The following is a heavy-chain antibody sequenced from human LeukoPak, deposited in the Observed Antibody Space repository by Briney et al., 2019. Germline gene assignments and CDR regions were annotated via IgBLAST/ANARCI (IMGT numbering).Heavy chain of an antibody. CDR3: ARDSRSYYYDSSGTPDAFDI. J-gene: IGHJ3*02. Sequence: SVKVSCKASGGTFSSYAISWVRQAPGQGLEWMGRIIPILGIANYAQKFQGRVTITADKSTSTAYMELSSLRSEDTAVYYCARDSRSYYYDSSGTPDAFDIWGQGTMVTVSS. D-gene: IGHD3-22*01. CDR1: GGTFSSYA. CDR2: IIPILGIA. V-gene: IGHV1-69*04.